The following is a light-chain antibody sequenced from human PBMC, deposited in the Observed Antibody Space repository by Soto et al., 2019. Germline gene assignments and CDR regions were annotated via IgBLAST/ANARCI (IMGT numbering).Light chain of an antibody. V-gene: IGKV3-20*01. CDR1: HSVSSSY. Sequence: EIVLTQSPGTLSLSPGEIATLSFRASHSVSSSYLAWYQQKPGQAPRLLIYGASTRATGIPDRFSGSGSGTDFTLTISSLEPEDFAVYYCQQYGSSSLNFGGGTKVESK. J-gene: IGKJ4*01. CDR2: GAS. CDR3: QQYGSSSLN.